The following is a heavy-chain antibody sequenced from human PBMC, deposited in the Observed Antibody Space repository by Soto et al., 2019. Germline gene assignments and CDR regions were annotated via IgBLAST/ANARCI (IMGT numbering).Heavy chain of an antibody. D-gene: IGHD3-22*01. V-gene: IGHV4-4*02. CDR2: IYHSGST. CDR1: GGSISGSNW. CDR3: ARAGSKYYYDSSGYHDY. Sequence: SETLSLTCAVSGGSISGSNWWSWVRQPPGKGLEWIGEIYHSGSTNYNPSLKSRVTISVDKSKNQFSLKLSSVTAADTAVYYCARAGSKYYYDSSGYHDYWGQGTLVT. J-gene: IGHJ4*02.